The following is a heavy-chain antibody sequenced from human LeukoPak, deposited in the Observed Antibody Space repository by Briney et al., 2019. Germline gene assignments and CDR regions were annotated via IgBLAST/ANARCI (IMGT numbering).Heavy chain of an antibody. CDR1: GFTVSSNY. CDR3: ARGLVLRLGELSFDY. V-gene: IGHV3-53*01. J-gene: IGHJ4*02. Sequence: GGSLRLSCAASGFTVSSNYMSWVRQAPGKGLEWVSVIYSGGSTYYADSVKGRFTISRDNSKNTLYLQMSSLRAEDTAVYYCARGLVLRLGELSFDYWGQGTLVTVSS. D-gene: IGHD3-16*02. CDR2: IYSGGST.